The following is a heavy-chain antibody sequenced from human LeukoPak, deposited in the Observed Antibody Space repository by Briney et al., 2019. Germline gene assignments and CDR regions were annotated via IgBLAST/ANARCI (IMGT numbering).Heavy chain of an antibody. CDR3: ARSYGGGWDGDAGSFQG. D-gene: IGHD3-10*01. J-gene: IGHJ1*01. V-gene: IGHV3-7*01. CDR1: GFIFSSYR. Sequence: GGSLRLSCAGSGFIFSSYRMSWVRHAPGKGLEWVANIKEDGSEKYYVDSVKGRFTISRDDAKNTLYLQMNSLRAEDTAVYYCARSYGGGWDGDAGSFQGGGQGSLV. CDR2: IKEDGSEK.